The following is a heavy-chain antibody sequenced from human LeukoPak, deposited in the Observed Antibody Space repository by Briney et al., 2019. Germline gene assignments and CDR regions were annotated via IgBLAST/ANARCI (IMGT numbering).Heavy chain of an antibody. Sequence: GESLRLSCAASGFTFSSYAMSWVRRAPGKGLEWVSGITTSGGSASYADSVKGRFTVSGDTSKSTLYLQMSSLRAEDTAVYYCAKREAQNSGPIDCWAQGTLLTVSS. J-gene: IGHJ4*02. CDR2: ITTSGGSA. CDR3: AKREAQNSGPIDC. V-gene: IGHV3-23*01. D-gene: IGHD6-19*01. CDR1: GFTFSSYA.